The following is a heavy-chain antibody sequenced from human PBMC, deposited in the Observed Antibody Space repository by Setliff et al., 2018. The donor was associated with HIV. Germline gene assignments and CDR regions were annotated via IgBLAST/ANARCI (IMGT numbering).Heavy chain of an antibody. Sequence: TSETLSLTCTVSDDPINSFYWSWIRQPPGKGLEWIGYIYTSGSTNYNPSLKSRVTISVDTSKNQFSLKLTSVTAADTAIYYCARDLTSNSNCFEPWGQGTQVTVSS. V-gene: IGHV4-4*09. D-gene: IGHD4-4*01. CDR1: DDPINSFY. CDR2: IYTSGST. CDR3: ARDLTSNSNCFEP. J-gene: IGHJ5*02.